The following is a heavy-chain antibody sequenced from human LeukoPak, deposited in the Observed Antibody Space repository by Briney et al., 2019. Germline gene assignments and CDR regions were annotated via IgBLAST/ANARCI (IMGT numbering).Heavy chain of an antibody. CDR2: ITSSSSYI. J-gene: IGHJ6*03. CDR3: ARDPYSGNYGDYYYYYMDV. CDR1: GFTVSSNY. V-gene: IGHV3-21*01. Sequence: GGSLRLSCAASGFTVSSNYMSWVRQAPGKGLEWVSSITSSSSYIYYADSVKGRFTISRDNAKSSLYLQMNSLRDEDTAVYYCARDPYSGNYGDYYYYYMDVWGKGTTVTISS. D-gene: IGHD1-26*01.